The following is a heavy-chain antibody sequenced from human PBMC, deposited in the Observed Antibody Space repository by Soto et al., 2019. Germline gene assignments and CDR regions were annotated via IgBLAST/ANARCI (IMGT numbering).Heavy chain of an antibody. Sequence: QVQLQESGPGLVKPSETLSLMCTVSGGSITNYYWSWIRQSPARGLEWIGYISDSGSTKYNPSLRSRVSISLDTSKNQFSLTVTSVTAADTAVYYCARERVGHSAMDVWGQGTTVTVSS. D-gene: IGHD1-26*01. CDR2: ISDSGST. J-gene: IGHJ6*02. CDR3: ARERVGHSAMDV. V-gene: IGHV4-59*01. CDR1: GGSITNYY.